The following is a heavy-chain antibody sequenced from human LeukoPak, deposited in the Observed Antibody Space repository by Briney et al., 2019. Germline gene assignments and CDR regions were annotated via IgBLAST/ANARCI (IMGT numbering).Heavy chain of an antibody. D-gene: IGHD3-22*01. J-gene: IGHJ4*02. CDR3: AKDLDYYDSSGPAY. V-gene: IGHV3-23*01. Sequence: GGSLRLSCAASGFTFSSHAMSWVRQAPGKGLEWVSAISGSGGSTYYADSVKGRFTISRDNSKNTLYLQMNSLRAEDTAVYYCAKDLDYYDSSGPAYWGQGTLVTVSS. CDR1: GFTFSSHA. CDR2: ISGSGGST.